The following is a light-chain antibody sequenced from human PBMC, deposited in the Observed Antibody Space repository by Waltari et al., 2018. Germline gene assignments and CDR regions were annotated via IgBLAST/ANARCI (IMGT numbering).Light chain of an antibody. Sequence: DIRMTQFPSTLSASVGDRVTITCRASQSVSSWLAWYQQKPGKAPKLLIYTASNLESGVPSRFSGSGSGTEFTLTISSLQTDDFATYYCEHYNGFPYTFGQGTRLEI. CDR3: EHYNGFPYT. CDR2: TAS. V-gene: IGKV1-5*03. J-gene: IGKJ2*01. CDR1: QSVSSW.